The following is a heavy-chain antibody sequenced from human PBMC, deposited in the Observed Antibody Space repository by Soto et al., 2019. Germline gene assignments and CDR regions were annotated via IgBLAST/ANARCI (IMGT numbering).Heavy chain of an antibody. V-gene: IGHV1-69*04. Sequence: SVKVSCKASGGTLSSYTISWVRQAPGQGLEWMGRIIPILGIANYAQKFQGRVTITADKSTSTAYMELSSLRSEDTAVYYCARDSCGGDCYWNYFDYWGQGTLVTVSS. CDR2: IIPILGIA. J-gene: IGHJ4*02. CDR3: ARDSCGGDCYWNYFDY. CDR1: GGTLSSYT. D-gene: IGHD2-21*01.